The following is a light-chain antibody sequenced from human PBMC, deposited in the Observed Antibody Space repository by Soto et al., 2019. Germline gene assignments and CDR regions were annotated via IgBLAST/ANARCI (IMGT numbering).Light chain of an antibody. V-gene: IGKV3-11*01. CDR1: QRVSSY. CDR3: KQRRNSFT. Sequence: EIVLTQSPATLSLSPGERATLSCRASQRVSSYLAWYQQKPGQAPRRIIYDASNRATGIPARFSGSGSGTICTLTIIILELEVFAVYYCKQRRNSFTFGPGTKLDIK. CDR2: DAS. J-gene: IGKJ3*01.